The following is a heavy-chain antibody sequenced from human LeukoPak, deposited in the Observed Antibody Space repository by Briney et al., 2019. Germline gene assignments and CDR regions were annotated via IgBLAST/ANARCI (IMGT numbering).Heavy chain of an antibody. CDR1: GFTFSNYG. J-gene: IGHJ4*02. CDR3: AKTSGYYSD. Sequence: PGGSLRLSCAASGFTFSNYGMNWVRQAPGKGLEWVSGISGSGGTTYYADSVKGRFTISRDNSKNSLSLQVSSLRAEDTAVYYCAKTSGYYSDWGQGTLVTVSS. D-gene: IGHD3-22*01. V-gene: IGHV3-23*01. CDR2: ISGSGGTT.